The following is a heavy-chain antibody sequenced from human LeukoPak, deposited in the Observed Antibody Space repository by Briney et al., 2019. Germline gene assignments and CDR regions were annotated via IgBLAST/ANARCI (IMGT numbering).Heavy chain of an antibody. V-gene: IGHV3-23*01. CDR2: ISGSGGST. Sequence: GGSPRLSCAASGFTFSSYAMSWVRQAPGKGLEWVSAISGSGGSTYYADSVKGRFTISRDNSKNTLYLQMNSLRAEDTAVYYCAKAPSCSGGSCYPYYFDYWGQGTLVTVSS. D-gene: IGHD2-15*01. J-gene: IGHJ4*02. CDR1: GFTFSSYA. CDR3: AKAPSCSGGSCYPYYFDY.